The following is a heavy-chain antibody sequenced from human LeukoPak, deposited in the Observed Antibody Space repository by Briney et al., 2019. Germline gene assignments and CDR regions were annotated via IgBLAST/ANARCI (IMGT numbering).Heavy chain of an antibody. Sequence: GKSLRLSCAASGFTFNSYAMHWVRQAPGKGLEWVSAINGGGDATEYADSVKGRFTISRDNSKNTLYLKMNSLSPDDTAVYYCARCTASCYANAFDVWGQGTLLTVSS. CDR3: ARCTASCYANAFDV. J-gene: IGHJ3*01. CDR2: INGGGDAT. V-gene: IGHV3-23*01. CDR1: GFTFNSYA. D-gene: IGHD2-2*01.